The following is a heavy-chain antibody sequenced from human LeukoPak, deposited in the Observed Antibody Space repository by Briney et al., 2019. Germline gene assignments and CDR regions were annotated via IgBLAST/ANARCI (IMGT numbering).Heavy chain of an antibody. J-gene: IGHJ5*02. CDR2: ISASGGST. V-gene: IGHV3-23*01. D-gene: IGHD1-26*01. CDR1: GFTFSSYA. Sequence: GGSLRLSCAASGFTFSSYAMNWVRQAPGKGLEWVSAISASGGSTYYADSVKGRFTISRDNSKNTLYLQMNSLRAEDTAVYYCAKDPCVVGATQGNWFDPWGQGTLVTVSS. CDR3: AKDPCVVGATQGNWFDP.